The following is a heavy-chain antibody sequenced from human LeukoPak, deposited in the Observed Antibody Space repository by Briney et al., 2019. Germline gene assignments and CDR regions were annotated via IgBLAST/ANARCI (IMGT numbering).Heavy chain of an antibody. CDR3: AKGRGYCSGGSCYSDY. J-gene: IGHJ4*02. D-gene: IGHD2-15*01. CDR2: INGIVNST. V-gene: IGHV3-23*01. Sequence: PGGSLRLSCAASGFTFSSYGMSWVRQAPGKGLEWVSTINGIVNSTFYADSVKGRFTISRDHSKNTLYLQMNSLRAEDTAVYYCAKGRGYCSGGSCYSDYWGQGTLVTVSS. CDR1: GFTFSSYG.